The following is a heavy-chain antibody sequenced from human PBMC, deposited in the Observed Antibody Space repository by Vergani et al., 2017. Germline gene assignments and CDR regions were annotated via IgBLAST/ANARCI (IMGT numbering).Heavy chain of an antibody. Sequence: QVQLVESGGGVVQPGRSLRLSCAASGFTFSSYGMHWVRQAPGKGLEWVAVISYDGSNKYYADSVKGRFTISRDNSKNTLYLQMNSLRAEDTAVYYCARGRSTTGTTRSIGRYYYYGMDVWGQGTTVTVSS. J-gene: IGHJ6*02. CDR3: ARGRSTTGTTRSIGRYYYYGMDV. D-gene: IGHD1-1*01. CDR2: ISYDGSNK. CDR1: GFTFSSYG. V-gene: IGHV3-30*03.